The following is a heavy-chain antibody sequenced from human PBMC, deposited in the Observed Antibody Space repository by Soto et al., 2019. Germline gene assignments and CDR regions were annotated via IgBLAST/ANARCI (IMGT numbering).Heavy chain of an antibody. CDR2: ISYDGSNK. CDR1: GFTFSSYA. V-gene: IGHV3-30-3*01. Sequence: QVQLVESGGGVVQPGRSLRLSCAASGFTFSSYAMHWVRQAPGKGLEWVAVISYDGSNKYYADSVKGRFTMSRDNSKNTLYLQMNNLRAEDSAVYYVARRGYCISTSCPAADYWGQGTLVTVSS. J-gene: IGHJ4*02. CDR3: ARRGYCISTSCPAADY. D-gene: IGHD2-2*01.